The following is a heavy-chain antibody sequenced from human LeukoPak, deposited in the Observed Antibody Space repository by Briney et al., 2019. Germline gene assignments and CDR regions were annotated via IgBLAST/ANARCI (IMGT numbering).Heavy chain of an antibody. CDR2: ITGSGGRT. V-gene: IGHV3-23*01. D-gene: IGHD3-16*02. CDR1: GFTLSNYA. CDR3: AKDVSEIYDIWGIYRSDY. J-gene: IGHJ4*02. Sequence: QAGGSLRLSCAASGFTLSNYAMSWVRQAPGKGLEWVSSITGSGGRTYYADSVEGRFTVSRDNSKNTLYLQMNSLTVEDTAVYYCAKDVSEIYDIWGIYRSDYWGQGTLVTVSS.